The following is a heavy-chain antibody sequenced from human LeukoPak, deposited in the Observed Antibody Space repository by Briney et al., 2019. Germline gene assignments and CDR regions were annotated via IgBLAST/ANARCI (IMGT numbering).Heavy chain of an antibody. CDR3: ARDISYYYGSSHGAFDI. Sequence: GGSLRLSCAASGFTFSSYSMNWVRQAPGKGLEWVSSISSSSSYIYYADSVKGRFTISRDNAKNSLYLQMNSLRAEDTAVYYCARDISYYYGSSHGAFDIWGQGTMVTVSS. CDR2: ISSSSSYI. V-gene: IGHV3-21*01. J-gene: IGHJ3*02. D-gene: IGHD3-22*01. CDR1: GFTFSSYS.